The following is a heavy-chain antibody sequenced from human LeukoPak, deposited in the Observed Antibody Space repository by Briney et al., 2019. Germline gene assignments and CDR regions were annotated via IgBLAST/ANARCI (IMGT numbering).Heavy chain of an antibody. V-gene: IGHV3-33*01. CDR2: IWYDGSNK. D-gene: IGHD2-21*02. J-gene: IGHJ3*02. Sequence: GGSLRLSCAASGFTSSSYGMHWVRQAPGKGLEWVAVIWYDGSNKYYADSVKGRFTISRDNSKNTLYLQMNSLRAEDTAVYYCARDQVDVWSLAYCGGDCYPDAFDIWGQGTMVTVSS. CDR1: GFTSSSYG. CDR3: ARDQVDVWSLAYCGGDCYPDAFDI.